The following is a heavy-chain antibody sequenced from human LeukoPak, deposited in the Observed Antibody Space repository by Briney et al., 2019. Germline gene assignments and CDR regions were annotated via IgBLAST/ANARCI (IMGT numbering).Heavy chain of an antibody. D-gene: IGHD2-15*01. Sequence: GGSLRLPCAASGFTFSSYGMHWVRQAPGKGLEWVAVIWYDGSNKYYADSVKGRFTISRDNSKNTLYLQTNSLRAEDTAVYYCARDMCSGGSCYVYYYYGMDVWGKGTTVTVSS. V-gene: IGHV3-33*01. CDR2: IWYDGSNK. CDR1: GFTFSSYG. CDR3: ARDMCSGGSCYVYYYYGMDV. J-gene: IGHJ6*04.